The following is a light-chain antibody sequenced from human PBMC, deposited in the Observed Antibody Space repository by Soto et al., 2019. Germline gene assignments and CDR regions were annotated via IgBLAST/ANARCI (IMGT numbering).Light chain of an antibody. CDR1: QSISNN. CDR2: GAS. V-gene: IGKV3-15*01. CDR3: QQYNNWPFT. Sequence: EIVMTQSPATLSVSPGERATRSCRASQSISNNLAWYQQKPGQAPRLLIHGASTRATGLPARFSGSGSGTEFTLTITSLHSEDFAVYYCQQYNNWPFTFGGGTKVEIK. J-gene: IGKJ4*01.